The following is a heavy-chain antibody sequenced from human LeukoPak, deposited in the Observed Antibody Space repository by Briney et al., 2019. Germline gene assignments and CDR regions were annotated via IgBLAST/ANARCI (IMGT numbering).Heavy chain of an antibody. D-gene: IGHD2-2*01. CDR1: GFTFSIFS. V-gene: IGHV3-7*01. Sequence: PGGSLRLSCAASGFTFSIFSMTWVCQAPGKGLEWVANIKQDGSEEYVDSVKGRFAISRDNAKNSLYLQMNSLRAEDTAVYYCARDQTRATYYYYMDVWGKGTTVTVSS. J-gene: IGHJ6*03. CDR2: IKQDGSEE. CDR3: ARDQTRATYYYYMDV.